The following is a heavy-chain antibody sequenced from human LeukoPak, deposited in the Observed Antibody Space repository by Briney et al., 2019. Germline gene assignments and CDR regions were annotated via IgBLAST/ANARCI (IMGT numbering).Heavy chain of an antibody. D-gene: IGHD1-26*01. CDR1: AFTFSDYS. V-gene: IGHV3-48*01. Sequence: GGSLRLSCAASAFTFSDYSMNWVRQAPGKGLEWISYISGRSSTIYYADSVRGRFTISRDNAKNSMYLQMNSLRAEDTAVYYCARDRLTSGSYFLDYWDQGTLVTVSS. CDR2: ISGRSSTI. J-gene: IGHJ4*02. CDR3: ARDRLTSGSYFLDY.